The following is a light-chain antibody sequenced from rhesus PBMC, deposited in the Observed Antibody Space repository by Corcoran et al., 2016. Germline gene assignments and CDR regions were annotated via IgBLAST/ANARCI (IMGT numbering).Light chain of an antibody. J-gene: IGKJ4*01. CDR2: GAS. CDR3: QQDYSLPLT. Sequence: EIVMTQSPATLSLSPGERATLSCRASQSVSSSLAWYQQKPGQASKLLIFGASSRATGTPYRFSGRGSGREFTLTISSLEPEDVGVYYCQQDYSLPLTFGGGTKVELK. V-gene: IGKV3-42*01. CDR1: QSVSSS.